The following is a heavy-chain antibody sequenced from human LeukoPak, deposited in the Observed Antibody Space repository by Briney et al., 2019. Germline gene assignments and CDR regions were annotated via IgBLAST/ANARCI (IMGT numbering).Heavy chain of an antibody. CDR3: AKGVYLPGSDY. Sequence: PGGSLRLSCAASGFTFSSYAMSWVRQAPGKGLEWVSGINDSGGRTHYADSVKGRFAISRDNSKNMLYLQLTSLRVDDTAIYYCAKGVYLPGSDYWGQGTLVTVSS. D-gene: IGHD2-8*01. CDR2: INDSGGRT. CDR1: GFTFSSYA. V-gene: IGHV3-23*01. J-gene: IGHJ4*02.